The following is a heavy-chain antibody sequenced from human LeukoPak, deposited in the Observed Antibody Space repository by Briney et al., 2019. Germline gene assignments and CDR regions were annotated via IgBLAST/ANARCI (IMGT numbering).Heavy chain of an antibody. Sequence: GGSLRLSCAASGFTFSRSAMTCVRRAPGEGLDWVSRISSSGNTYHADSVKGRFTISRDNTKSMLYLHMNSLRAEDTAVYYCVKGRISEDGLDFWGQGTLVTVSS. CDR3: VKGRISEDGLDF. J-gene: IGHJ4*02. CDR2: ISSSGNT. D-gene: IGHD6-13*01. V-gene: IGHV3-23*01. CDR1: GFTFSRSA.